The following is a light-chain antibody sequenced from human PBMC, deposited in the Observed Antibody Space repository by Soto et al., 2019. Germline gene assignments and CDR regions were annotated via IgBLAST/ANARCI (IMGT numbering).Light chain of an antibody. V-gene: IGLV4-69*01. CDR1: SGHSSYA. CDR2: VNSDGSH. Sequence: QSVLTQSPSASASLGASVQLTCTLSSGHSSYAIAWHQKQPETGPRYLMKVNSDGSHNKGDGIPDRFSGSSSGAERSLTSSNLQSEDEADYFCQTWGTGTVVFGGGTKLTVL. J-gene: IGLJ2*01. CDR3: QTWGTGTVV.